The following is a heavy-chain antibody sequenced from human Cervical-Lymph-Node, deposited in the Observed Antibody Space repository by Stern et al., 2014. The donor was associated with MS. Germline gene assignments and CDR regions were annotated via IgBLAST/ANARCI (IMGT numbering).Heavy chain of an antibody. J-gene: IGHJ4*02. CDR2: INTSSGDT. CDR1: GYTFTVYH. V-gene: IGHV1-2*06. D-gene: IGHD5-12*01. CDR3: ARVDEGTDY. Sequence: VQLVESGAEVKKPGASLKVSCKASGYTFTVYHINWVRQATGQGLEWLGRINTSSGDTNYAQKFQGRVTMTRDTSISTAYMELSRLESDDTTVYYCARVDEGTDYWGQGTLVTVSS.